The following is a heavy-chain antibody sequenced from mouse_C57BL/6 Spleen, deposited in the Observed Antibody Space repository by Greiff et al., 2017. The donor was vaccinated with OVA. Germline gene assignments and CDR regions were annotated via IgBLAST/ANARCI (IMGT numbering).Heavy chain of an antibody. D-gene: IGHD1-1*01. J-gene: IGHJ1*03. V-gene: IGHV1-69*01. CDR2: IDPSDSYT. CDR1: GYTFTSYW. Sequence: QVQLQQPGAELVMPGASVKLSCKASGYTFTSYWMHWVKQRPGQGLEWIGEIDPSDSYTNYNQKFKGKSTLTVDKSSSTAYMQRSSLTSEDSAVYYCARRSYYGSSWYFDVWGTGTTVTVSS. CDR3: ARRSYYGSSWYFDV.